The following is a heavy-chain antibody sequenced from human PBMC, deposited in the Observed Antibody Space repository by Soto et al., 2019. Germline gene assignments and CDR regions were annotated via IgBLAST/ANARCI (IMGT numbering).Heavy chain of an antibody. D-gene: IGHD6-19*01. CDR2: VSASGATT. CDR1: GFTFSDYH. CDR3: ARDPGMDSSGWFYFDY. J-gene: IGHJ4*02. V-gene: IGHV3-11*01. Sequence: QVQLVESGGGLVKPGGSLRLSCAASGFTFSDYHLSWFRQAPGKGLEWVSYVSASGATTYYADSVKGRFTVSRDNAKNSLYLQMNSLRAEDTAVYYCARDPGMDSSGWFYFDYWGQGNLVTVSS.